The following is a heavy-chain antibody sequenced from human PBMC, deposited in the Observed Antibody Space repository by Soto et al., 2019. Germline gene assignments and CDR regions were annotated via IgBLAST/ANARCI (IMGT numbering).Heavy chain of an antibody. CDR1: GCSFSTYA. V-gene: IGHV3-30-3*01. CDR2: ISYDESNE. Sequence: GGSLRLSCEASGCSFSTYAMYWVRQALGKGLEWVAVISYDESNEYYADSVKGRFTISRDNSKSTLYLQMNSLRAEDTALYSCATEKDWGQETLVTVSS. J-gene: IGHJ4*02. CDR3: ATEKD.